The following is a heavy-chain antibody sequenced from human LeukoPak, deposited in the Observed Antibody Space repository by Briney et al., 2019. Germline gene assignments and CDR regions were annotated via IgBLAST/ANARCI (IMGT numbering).Heavy chain of an antibody. CDR2: ISGSGGST. CDR1: GFTFSSYA. CDR3: AKWRAAYDFWSGYLPKWFDP. J-gene: IGHJ5*02. V-gene: IGHV3-23*01. D-gene: IGHD3-3*01. Sequence: GGSLRLSCAASGFTFSSYAMSWVRQAPGKGLEWVSAISGSGGSTHYADSVKGRFTISRDNSKNTLYLQMNSLRAEDTAVYYCAKWRAAYDFWSGYLPKWFDPWGQGTLVTVSS.